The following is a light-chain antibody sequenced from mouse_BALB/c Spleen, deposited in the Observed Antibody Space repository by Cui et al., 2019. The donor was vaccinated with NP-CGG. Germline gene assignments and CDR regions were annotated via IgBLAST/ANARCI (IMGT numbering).Light chain of an antibody. Sequence: QAVVTQESALNTVPGETVTLTCRSSTGAVTTSNYANWVQEKPDHLFTGLIGGTNNRAPGVPARFSGSLIGDKAALTITGAQTEDEAIYFCALWYSNHWVFGGGTKLTVL. CDR1: TGAVTTSNY. CDR3: ALWYSNHWV. CDR2: GTN. V-gene: IGLV1*01. J-gene: IGLJ1*01.